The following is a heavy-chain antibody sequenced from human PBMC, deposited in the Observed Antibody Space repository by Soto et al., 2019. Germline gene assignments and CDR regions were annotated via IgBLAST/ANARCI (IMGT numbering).Heavy chain of an antibody. CDR3: ARDFGVRRYYYGMDV. CDR2: IYHSGST. J-gene: IGHJ6*02. D-gene: IGHD3-10*01. Sequence: PSETLSLTCAVSGGSIISSNWCSWVRQPPGKGLEWIGEIYHSGSTNYNPSLKSRVTISVDKSKNQFSLKLSSVTAADTAVYYCARDFGVRRYYYGMDVWGQGTTVTVSS. CDR1: GGSIISSNW. V-gene: IGHV4-4*02.